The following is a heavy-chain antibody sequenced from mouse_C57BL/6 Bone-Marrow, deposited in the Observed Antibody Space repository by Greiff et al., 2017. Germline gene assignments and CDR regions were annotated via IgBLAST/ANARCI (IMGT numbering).Heavy chain of an antibody. CDR2: ISNLAYSI. CDR1: GFTFSDYG. V-gene: IGHV5-15*01. CDR3: ARDDYEGYCYFDV. J-gene: IGHJ1*03. D-gene: IGHD2-4*01. Sequence: EVMLVESGGGLVQPGGSLKLSCAASGFTFSDYGMAWVRQAPRKGTEWVAFISNLAYSIYYADTVTGRFTISRENAKNTLYLEMSSLKSEDTAMYNCARDDYEGYCYFDVWGTGTTVTVSA.